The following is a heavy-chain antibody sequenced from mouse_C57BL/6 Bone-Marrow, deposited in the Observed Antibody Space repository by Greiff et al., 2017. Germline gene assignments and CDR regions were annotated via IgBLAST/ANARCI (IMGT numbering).Heavy chain of an antibody. D-gene: IGHD2-3*01. Sequence: QVQLQQPGAELVKPGASVKLSCKASGYTFTSYWMQWVKQRPGQGLEWIGEIDPSDSYTTYNQKFKGKATLTVDTSSSTAYMQLSSLTSEDSAVYYCAREDGYYSAWFAYGGQGTLVTVSA. CDR3: AREDGYYSAWFAY. J-gene: IGHJ3*01. V-gene: IGHV1-50*01. CDR2: IDPSDSYT. CDR1: GYTFTSYW.